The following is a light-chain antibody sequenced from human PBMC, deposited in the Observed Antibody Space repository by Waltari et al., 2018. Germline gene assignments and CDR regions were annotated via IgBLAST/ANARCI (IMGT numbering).Light chain of an antibody. V-gene: IGLV2-14*03. CDR2: DVS. Sequence: QSALTQPASVSGSPGQSITIFCTGTSSDVGIFNYVSWYQQHPGKPPKVIIHDVSSRPSGVSNRFSGSKSGNTASLTISGLQAEDEADYYCSSYTTSHSWVFGGGTKLTVL. J-gene: IGLJ3*02. CDR3: SSYTTSHSWV. CDR1: SSDVGIFNY.